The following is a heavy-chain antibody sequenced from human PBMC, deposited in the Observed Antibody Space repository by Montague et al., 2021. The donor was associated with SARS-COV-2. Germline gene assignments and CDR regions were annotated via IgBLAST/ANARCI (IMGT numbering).Heavy chain of an antibody. V-gene: IGHV4-61*01. J-gene: IGHJ4*02. Sequence: SETLSLTCTVSGASVRSGNSYWNWIRQPPGKGLEWIGYISYSGSTDYNPSLKSRVTISLDTSKNQFSLRLSSVTAADTAVYYCAREATDYGSVSYYFLFAYWGQGTLVTVSS. CDR2: ISYSGST. D-gene: IGHD3-10*01. CDR1: GASVRSGNSY. CDR3: AREATDYGSVSYYFLFAY.